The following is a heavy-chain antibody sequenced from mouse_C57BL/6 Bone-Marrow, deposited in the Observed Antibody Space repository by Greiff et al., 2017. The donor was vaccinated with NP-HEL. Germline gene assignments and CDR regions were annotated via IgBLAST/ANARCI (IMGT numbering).Heavy chain of an antibody. CDR1: GYTFTDYY. CDR2: INPNNGGT. V-gene: IGHV1-26*01. Sequence: EVQLQQSGPELVKPGASVKISCKASGYTFTDYYMNWVKQSHGKSLEWIGDINPNNGGTSYNQKFKGKATLTVDKSSSTAYMELRSLTSEDSAFYSCARYYYGDWYFDVWGTGTTVTVSS. J-gene: IGHJ1*03. D-gene: IGHD1-1*01. CDR3: ARYYYGDWYFDV.